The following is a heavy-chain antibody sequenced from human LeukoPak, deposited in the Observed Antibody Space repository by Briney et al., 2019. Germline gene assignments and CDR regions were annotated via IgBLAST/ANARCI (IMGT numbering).Heavy chain of an antibody. D-gene: IGHD3-10*01. V-gene: IGHV4-34*01. J-gene: IGHJ4*02. CDR2: INHSGST. Sequence: SETLSLTCAVYGGSFSGCYWSWIRQPPGKGLEWVGEINHSGSTNYNPSLKSRVTISVDTSKNQFSLKLSSVTAADTAVYYYAGYSATMVRGVVDYWGQGTLVTVSS. CDR1: GGSFSGCY. CDR3: AGYSATMVRGVVDY.